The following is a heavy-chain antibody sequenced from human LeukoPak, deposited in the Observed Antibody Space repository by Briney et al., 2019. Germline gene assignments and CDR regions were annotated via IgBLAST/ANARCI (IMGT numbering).Heavy chain of an antibody. CDR2: IYSGGNT. CDR1: GLTVSSNC. V-gene: IGHV3-53*01. D-gene: IGHD3-22*01. J-gene: IGHJ4*02. Sequence: GGSLRLSCAASGLTVSSNCMSWVRQAPGKGLEWVSFIYSGGNTYYADSVKGRFTISRDNSENTVHLQMNSLRAEDTAMYYCARRAGDYSHPYDYWGQGTLVTVSS. CDR3: ARRAGDYSHPYDY.